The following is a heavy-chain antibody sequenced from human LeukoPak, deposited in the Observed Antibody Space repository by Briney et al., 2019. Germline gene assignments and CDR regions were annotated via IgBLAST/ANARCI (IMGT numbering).Heavy chain of an antibody. V-gene: IGHV1-69*06. D-gene: IGHD3-22*01. Sequence: SVKVSCKASGGTFSSYAISWVRQAPGQGLEWMGGIIPIFGTANYAQKFQGRVTITADKSTSTAYMELSSLRSEDTAVYYCARSSDYYDSGHFDYWGQGTLVTVSS. CDR1: GGTFSSYA. CDR2: IIPIFGTA. CDR3: ARSSDYYDSGHFDY. J-gene: IGHJ4*02.